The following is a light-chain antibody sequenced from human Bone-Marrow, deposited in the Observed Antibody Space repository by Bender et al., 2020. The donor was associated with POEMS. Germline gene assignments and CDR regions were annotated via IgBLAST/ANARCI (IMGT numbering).Light chain of an antibody. CDR2: KDS. J-gene: IGLJ2*01. Sequence: SYVLTQPPSVSVAPGKTAKITCGGNNIGSKSVHWYQQKPGQAPVLLIYKDSERPSGIPDRFSGSTSGTTVTLTISGVQTEDEAHYYCQSSDTSGTSALFGGGTKLTVL. CDR3: QSSDTSGTSAL. CDR1: NIGSKS. V-gene: IGLV3-25*03.